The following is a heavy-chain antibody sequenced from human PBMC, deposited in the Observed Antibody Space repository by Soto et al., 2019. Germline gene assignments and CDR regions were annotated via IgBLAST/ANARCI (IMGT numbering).Heavy chain of an antibody. V-gene: IGHV3-9*01. Sequence: EVQLVESGGGLVQPGRSLRLSCAASGFTFDDYAMHWVRQAPGKGLEWVSGISWNSGSIGYAASVKGRFTISRDNAKNSLCLPINSLRAEDTALDYCAKDRYSYDRRDFQHWGQGTLVTVSS. CDR3: AKDRYSYDRRDFQH. CDR1: GFTFDDYA. CDR2: ISWNSGSI. J-gene: IGHJ1*01. D-gene: IGHD5-18*01.